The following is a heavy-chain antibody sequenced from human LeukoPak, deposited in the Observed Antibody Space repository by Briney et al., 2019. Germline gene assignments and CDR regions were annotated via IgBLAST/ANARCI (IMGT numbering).Heavy chain of an antibody. CDR3: AKAGSGWYTFDY. CDR1: GFTFSSYS. Sequence: PGGSLRLSCAASGFTFSSYSMNWVRQAPGKGLEWVSAISFTGGATYYADSVKGRFTISRDNSKNTLYLQMNSLRAEDTAVYYCAKAGSGWYTFDYWGQGTLVTVSS. CDR2: ISFTGGAT. J-gene: IGHJ4*02. D-gene: IGHD6-19*01. V-gene: IGHV3-23*01.